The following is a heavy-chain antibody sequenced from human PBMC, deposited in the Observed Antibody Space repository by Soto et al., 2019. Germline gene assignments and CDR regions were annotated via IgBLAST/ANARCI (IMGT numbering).Heavy chain of an antibody. Sequence: EVQLVESGGGLEQPGGSLRLSCAASGFTFSTYSMNWVRQAPGKGLEWVSYITGSSSTIHYPDSVKGRLTISRDNAKNSLYLQMNSLRAEDTAVYYCARSVANFDYWGQGTLVTVSS. D-gene: IGHD2-15*01. CDR1: GFTFSTYS. CDR2: ITGSSSTI. CDR3: ARSVANFDY. V-gene: IGHV3-48*01. J-gene: IGHJ4*02.